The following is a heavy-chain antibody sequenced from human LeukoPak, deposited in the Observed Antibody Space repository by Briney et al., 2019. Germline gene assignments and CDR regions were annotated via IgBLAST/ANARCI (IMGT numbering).Heavy chain of an antibody. CDR1: GFTVSSNY. D-gene: IGHD6-19*01. CDR2: IYSGGST. J-gene: IGHJ4*02. Sequence: GGSLRLSCAASGFTVSSNYMSWVRQAPGKGLEWVSVIYSGGSTYYADSVKGRFTIFRDNSKNTLYLQMNSLRAEDTAVYYCARAQWLGYFDYWGRGTLVTVSS. V-gene: IGHV3-53*01. CDR3: ARAQWLGYFDY.